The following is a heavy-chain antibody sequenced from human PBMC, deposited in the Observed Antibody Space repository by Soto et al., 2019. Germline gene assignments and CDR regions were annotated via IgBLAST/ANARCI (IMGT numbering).Heavy chain of an antibody. V-gene: IGHV4-39*01. Sequence: SETLSLTCTVSGGSIISSSYYWVWIRQPPGKGLEWIGSIYYSGSTYYNPSLKSRVTISVDTSKNQFSLKLSSVTAADTAVYYCVRLKYYGSRNWFDPWDQGTLVTVSS. J-gene: IGHJ5*02. CDR2: IYYSGST. D-gene: IGHD3-10*01. CDR1: GGSIISSSYY. CDR3: VRLKYYGSRNWFDP.